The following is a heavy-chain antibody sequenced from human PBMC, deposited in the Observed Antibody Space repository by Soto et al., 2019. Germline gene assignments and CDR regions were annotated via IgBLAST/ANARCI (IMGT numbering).Heavy chain of an antibody. D-gene: IGHD5-18*01. V-gene: IGHV4-34*01. CDR2: INHSGST. J-gene: IGHJ4*02. Sequence: QVQLQQWGAGLLKPSETLSLTCAVYGESLSGYYWSWIRQPPGKGLEWIGEINHSGSTNYNPSLKSRVTSPGHKCQNHISLQLGSVTAADTAGYYCARHHSGDISRLPLRYWGQGTLATVSS. CDR3: ARHHSGDISRLPLRY. CDR1: GESLSGYY.